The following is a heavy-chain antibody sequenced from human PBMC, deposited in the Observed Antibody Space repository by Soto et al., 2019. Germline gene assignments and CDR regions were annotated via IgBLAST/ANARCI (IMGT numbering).Heavy chain of an antibody. CDR1: GYTFTNNW. CDR3: ARDTALDTAMVRDYYYYGMDV. D-gene: IGHD5-18*01. CDR2: IYPGDSDT. V-gene: IGHV5-51*01. Sequence: GESLKISCKGSGYTFTNNWVGWVRQMPGKGLEWMGIIYPGDSDTRYSPSFQGQVTISVDKSIATAYLQWSSLKASDTAVYYCARDTALDTAMVRDYYYYGMDVWGQGTTVTVSS. J-gene: IGHJ6*02.